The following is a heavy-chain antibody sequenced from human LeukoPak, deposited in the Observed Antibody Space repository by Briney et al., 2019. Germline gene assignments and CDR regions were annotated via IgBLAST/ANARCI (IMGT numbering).Heavy chain of an antibody. J-gene: IGHJ4*02. CDR1: GYTFTSYG. V-gene: IGHV1-18*01. D-gene: IGHD6-6*01. CDR2: ISAYNGNT. Sequence: ASVKVSCKASGYTFTSYGISWVRQAPGQGLEWMGWISAYNGNTNYAQKLQGRVTMTRDMPTSTVYMELSSLMSEDTAVYYCARDHGLTYSTSSKANYFDYWGQGTLVTVSS. CDR3: ARDHGLTYSTSSKANYFDY.